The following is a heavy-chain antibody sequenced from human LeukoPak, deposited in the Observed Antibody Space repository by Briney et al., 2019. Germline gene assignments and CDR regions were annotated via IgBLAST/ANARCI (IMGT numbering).Heavy chain of an antibody. CDR1: GGSITTNNW. CDR3: ARVGTAMVSGGWFDP. V-gene: IGHV4-4*02. D-gene: IGHD5-18*01. CDR2: IFHTGST. Sequence: PSETLSLTCAVSGGSITTNNWWSWVRQSPGKGLEWIGEIFHTGSTNYNPSLKSRVTISVDTSKNQFSLKLSSVTAADTAVYYCARVGTAMVSGGWFDPWGQGTLVTVSS. J-gene: IGHJ5*02.